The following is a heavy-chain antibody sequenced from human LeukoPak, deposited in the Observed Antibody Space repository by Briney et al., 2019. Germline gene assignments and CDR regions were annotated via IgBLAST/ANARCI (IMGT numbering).Heavy chain of an antibody. D-gene: IGHD6-13*01. J-gene: IGHJ4*02. CDR3: ARLHSTHSSNS. CDR2: IYYSGST. V-gene: IGHV4-38-2*02. CDR1: GYSITSGYY. Sequence: SETLSLTCTVSGYSITSGYYWGWIRQPPGKGLEWIGSIYYSGSTYYNPSLKSRVTISVDTSKNQFSLRLSSVTAADTAVYYCARLHSTHSSNSWGQGTLVTASS.